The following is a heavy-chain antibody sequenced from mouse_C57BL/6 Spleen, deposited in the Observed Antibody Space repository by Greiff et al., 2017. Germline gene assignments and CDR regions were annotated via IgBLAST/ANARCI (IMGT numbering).Heavy chain of an antibody. Sequence: VQLQQSGAELVRPGASVTLSCKASGYTFTDYEMHWVKQTPVHGLEWIGAIDPETGGTAYNQKFKGKAILTADKSSSTAYMERRSLTSEDSAVYYCTRSTMVTYYAMDYWGQGTSVTVSS. D-gene: IGHD2-2*01. CDR3: TRSTMVTYYAMDY. V-gene: IGHV1-15*01. CDR2: IDPETGGT. CDR1: GYTFTDYE. J-gene: IGHJ4*01.